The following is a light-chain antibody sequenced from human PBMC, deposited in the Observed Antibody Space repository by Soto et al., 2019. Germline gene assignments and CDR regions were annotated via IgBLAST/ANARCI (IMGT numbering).Light chain of an antibody. CDR3: QQTYSIPLT. Sequence: DIQMTQSPSSLSASVGDRVTITCRASPNIRNYLVWYQQKADKAPNLLIYAASSLQSGVPSRFSGSGSATDFTLTISILQPEDFATYYCQQTYSIPLTFGQGTKVDI. CDR2: AAS. CDR1: PNIRNY. V-gene: IGKV1-39*01. J-gene: IGKJ1*01.